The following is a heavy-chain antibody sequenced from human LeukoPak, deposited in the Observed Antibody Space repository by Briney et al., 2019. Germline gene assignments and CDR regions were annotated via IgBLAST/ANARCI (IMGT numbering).Heavy chain of an antibody. CDR1: GYTFTGYY. J-gene: IGHJ4*02. CDR2: INPNSGGT. D-gene: IGHD2-15*01. CDR3: ARDGYCSGGSCFYFDY. Sequence: GASVKLSCKASGYTFTGYYMHWVRQAPGQGLEWMGWINPNSGGTNYAQKFQGRVTMTRDTSINTAYMELSSLRSDDTAVYYCARDGYCSGGSCFYFDYWGQGTLVTVSS. V-gene: IGHV1-2*02.